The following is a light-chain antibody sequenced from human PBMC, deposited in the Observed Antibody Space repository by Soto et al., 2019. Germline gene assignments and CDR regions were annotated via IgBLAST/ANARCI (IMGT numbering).Light chain of an antibody. V-gene: IGKV3-20*01. J-gene: IGKJ2*03. CDR3: QQYGSSPLYS. CDR2: GAS. Sequence: EIVLTQSPGTLSLSPGERATLSCRASQSVSSCYLAWYQQKPGQAPRLLIYGASSRATGIPDRFSGSGSGTDLTPTNSRLEPEDFAVYYCQQYGSSPLYSFGQGTKPENK. CDR1: QSVSSCY.